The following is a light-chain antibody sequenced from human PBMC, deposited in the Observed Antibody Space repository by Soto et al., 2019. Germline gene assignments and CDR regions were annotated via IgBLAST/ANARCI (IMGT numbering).Light chain of an antibody. J-gene: IGLJ2*01. CDR2: GDS. Sequence: QSVLTQPPSLSGAPGQRVTISCTGSSSNIGARYDVHWYQQLPGTAPKLLIYGDSNRPSGVPDRFSGSKSGTSASLAITWLQPEDEADYYCQSYDSSLTSAVFGGGTKVTVL. CDR3: QSYDSSLTSAV. V-gene: IGLV1-40*01. CDR1: SSNIGARYD.